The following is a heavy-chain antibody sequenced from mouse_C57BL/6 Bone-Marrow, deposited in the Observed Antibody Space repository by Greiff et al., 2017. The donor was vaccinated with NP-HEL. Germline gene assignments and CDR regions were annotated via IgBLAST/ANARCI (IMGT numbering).Heavy chain of an antibody. J-gene: IGHJ2*01. V-gene: IGHV1-64*01. CDR2: IHPNSGST. D-gene: IGHD4-1*01. CDR1: GYTFTSYW. CDR3: ARANWDQNY. Sequence: QVQLQQSGAELVKPGASVKLSCKASGYTFTSYWMHWVKQRPGQGLEWIGMIHPNSGSTNYNEKFKSKATLTVDKSSSTAYMQLSSLTSEDSTVYYCARANWDQNYWGQGTTLTVSA.